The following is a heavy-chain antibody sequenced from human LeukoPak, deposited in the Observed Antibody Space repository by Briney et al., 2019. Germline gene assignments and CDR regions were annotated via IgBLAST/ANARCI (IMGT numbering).Heavy chain of an antibody. CDR1: GYTFTGYY. CDR3: ARVDYYDFHSDF. CDR2: INPNSGAT. J-gene: IGHJ4*02. Sequence: GASVKVSCKASGYTFTGYYMHWVRQAPGQGLEWMGWINPNSGATNSAQKFQGRVTMTRDTSISTAYMELSRLRSDDAAVYYCARVDYYDFHSDFWGQGTLVTVSS. V-gene: IGHV1-2*02. D-gene: IGHD3-22*01.